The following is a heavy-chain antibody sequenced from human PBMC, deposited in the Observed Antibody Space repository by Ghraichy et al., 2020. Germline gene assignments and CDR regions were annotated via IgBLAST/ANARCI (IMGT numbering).Heavy chain of an antibody. CDR2: IYYSGST. CDR3: ARGGYYFDY. D-gene: IGHD3-16*01. CDR1: GGSISSYY. J-gene: IGHJ4*02. Sequence: SETLSLTCTVSGGSISSYYWSWIRQPPGKGLEWIGYIYYSGSTNYNPSLKSRVTISVDTSQNQFSLKLSSVTAADTALYYCARGGYYFDYWGQGTLVTVSS. V-gene: IGHV4-59*01.